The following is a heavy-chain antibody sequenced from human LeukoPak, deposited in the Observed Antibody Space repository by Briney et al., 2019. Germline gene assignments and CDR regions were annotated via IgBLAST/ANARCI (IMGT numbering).Heavy chain of an antibody. D-gene: IGHD6-19*01. CDR2: IYYSGST. J-gene: IGHJ4*02. CDR1: ADSISTYY. V-gene: IGHV4-59*08. Sequence: PSETLSLTCTVSADSISTYYWNWIRQSPGKGLEWIGYIYYSGSTIYNPSLKSRVTISVDTSNNQFSLKLTSVTVADTAVYYCARQASSGWYVLDYWGQGILATVSS. CDR3: ARQASSGWYVLDY.